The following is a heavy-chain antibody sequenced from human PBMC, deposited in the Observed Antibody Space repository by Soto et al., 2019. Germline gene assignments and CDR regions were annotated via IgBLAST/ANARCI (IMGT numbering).Heavy chain of an antibody. J-gene: IGHJ5*02. CDR1: VFTFSSYW. V-gene: IGHV3-7*01. Sequence: QPGGSLRLSCAASVFTFSSYWMSWVRQAPGRGLEWVANIKQDGSEKYYVDSVKGRFTISRDNAKNSLYLQMNSLRAEDTAVYYCARDTGWFDPWGQGTLVTVSS. D-gene: IGHD2-8*02. CDR3: ARDTGWFDP. CDR2: IKQDGSEK.